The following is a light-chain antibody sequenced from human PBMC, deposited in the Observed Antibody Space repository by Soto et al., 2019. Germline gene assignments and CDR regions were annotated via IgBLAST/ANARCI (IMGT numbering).Light chain of an antibody. CDR3: AAWDDSLNGVV. CDR1: SSNIGSNT. J-gene: IGLJ2*01. CDR2: RNN. V-gene: IGLV1-44*01. Sequence: QAVVTQPPSASGTPGQRVTISCSGRSSNIGSNTVNWYQQLPGTAPKLLIHRNNQRPSGVPDRFSGSKSGTSASLAISGLQSEDEADYYCAAWDDSLNGVVFGGGTKLTVL.